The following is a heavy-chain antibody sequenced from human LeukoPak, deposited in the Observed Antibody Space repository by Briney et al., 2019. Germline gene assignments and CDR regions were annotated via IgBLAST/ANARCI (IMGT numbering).Heavy chain of an antibody. CDR1: GFIFSNYA. Sequence: GGSLRLSCATSGFIFSNYAVNWVRQAPGKGLEWVSIISGSGDTTYYADSVKGRFTISRDNSKSTLSLQMNSLRAEDTAIYYCATYRQVLLPFESWGQGTLVTVSS. V-gene: IGHV3-23*01. CDR2: ISGSGDTT. D-gene: IGHD2-8*02. J-gene: IGHJ4*02. CDR3: ATYRQVLLPFES.